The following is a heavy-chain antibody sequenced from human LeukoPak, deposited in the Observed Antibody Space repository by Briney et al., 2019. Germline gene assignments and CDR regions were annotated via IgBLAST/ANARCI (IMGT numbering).Heavy chain of an antibody. D-gene: IGHD3-10*01. CDR3: AKDRRTMVRGVISGFDY. V-gene: IGHV3-23*01. CDR1: GFTFSSYA. Sequence: GGSLRLSCAASGFTFSSYAMSWVRQAPGKGLEWVSAISGSGGSTYYADSVKGRFTISRDNSKNMLYLQMNSLRAEDTAVYYCAKDRRTMVRGVISGFDYWGQGTLVTVSS. CDR2: ISGSGGST. J-gene: IGHJ4*02.